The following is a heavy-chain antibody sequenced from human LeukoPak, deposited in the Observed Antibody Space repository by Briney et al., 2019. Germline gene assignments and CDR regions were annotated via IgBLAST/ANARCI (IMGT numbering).Heavy chain of an antibody. Sequence: GGSLRLSCAASGFTFRSNWMHWVRQAPGKGLEWVAHIKEDGSDKNYVDSVKGRFTISRDNAKNSLYLQMNSLRVEDTAVYYCARVHWYFDFWGRGTLVTVSS. J-gene: IGHJ2*01. CDR2: IKEDGSDK. CDR3: ARVHWYFDF. V-gene: IGHV3-7*04. CDR1: GFTFRSNW.